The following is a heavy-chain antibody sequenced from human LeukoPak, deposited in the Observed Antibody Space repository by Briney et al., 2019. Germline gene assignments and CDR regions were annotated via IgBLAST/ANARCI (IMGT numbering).Heavy chain of an antibody. CDR2: INPNSGGT. CDR1: GHTFTGYY. CDR3: ARGSSIFGVVPRASYYMDV. J-gene: IGHJ6*03. D-gene: IGHD3-3*01. Sequence: ASVKVSCKASGHTFTGYYMHWVRQAPGRGLEWMGWINPNSGGTNYAQKFQGRVTMTRDTSISTAYMELSRLRSDDTAVYYCARGSSIFGVVPRASYYMDVWGKGTTVTVSS. V-gene: IGHV1-2*02.